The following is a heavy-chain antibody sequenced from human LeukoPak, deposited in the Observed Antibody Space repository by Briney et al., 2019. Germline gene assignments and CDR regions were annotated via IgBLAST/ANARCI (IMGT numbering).Heavy chain of an antibody. CDR3: ARAVRSGAYYYYYGMDV. J-gene: IGHJ6*02. V-gene: IGHV1-8*01. CDR1: GYTFTNFD. CDR2: MNPNSGNT. Sequence: ASVKVSCKASGYTFTNFDINWVRQATGQGLEWMGWMNPNSGNTGYLQKFQGRVTMTRNTSINTAYMEVSSLRSDDTAVYYCARAVRSGAYYYYYGMDVWGQGTTVTVSS. D-gene: IGHD2-15*01.